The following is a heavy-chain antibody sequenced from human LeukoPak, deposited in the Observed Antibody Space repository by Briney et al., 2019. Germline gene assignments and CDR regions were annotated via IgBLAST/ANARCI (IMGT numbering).Heavy chain of an antibody. J-gene: IGHJ4*02. V-gene: IGHV1-18*01. CDR1: GYTFTSYG. Sequence: ASVKVSCKASGYTFTSYGISSVRHAPGQGLEWMGGISPYNGNTNYAQKLQGRVTMTTDTSTSTAYMELRSLRSDGTAVYYCARGPWDYYDSSGYYDYWGQGTLVTVSS. CDR3: ARGPWDYYDSSGYYDY. D-gene: IGHD3-22*01. CDR2: ISPYNGNT.